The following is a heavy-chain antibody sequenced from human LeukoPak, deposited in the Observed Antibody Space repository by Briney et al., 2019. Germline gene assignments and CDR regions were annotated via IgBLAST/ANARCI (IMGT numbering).Heavy chain of an antibody. V-gene: IGHV3-23*01. CDR3: ARDYYDSSGYYSNNFDY. Sequence: GGSLRLPCAASGFTFSSYAMSWVRQAPGKGLEWVSGIRGSGGSTYYADSVKGRFTISRDNAKNSLYLQMNSLRAEDTAVYYCARDYYDSSGYYSNNFDYWGQGTLVTVSS. CDR1: GFTFSSYA. CDR2: IRGSGGST. J-gene: IGHJ4*02. D-gene: IGHD3-22*01.